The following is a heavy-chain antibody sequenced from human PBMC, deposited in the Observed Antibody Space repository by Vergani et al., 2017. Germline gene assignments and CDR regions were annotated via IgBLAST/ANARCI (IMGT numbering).Heavy chain of an antibody. D-gene: IGHD5-18*01. V-gene: IGHV1-18*04. CDR1: GYTFTSYG. J-gene: IGHJ4*02. Sequence: QVQLVQSGAEVKKPGASVKVSCKASGYTFTSYGISWVRQAPGKGLEWMGWISAYNGNTNYAQKLQGRVTMTTDTSTSTGYMELRSLGSDDTAVYYCAAVDTAMVTGFDYWGQGTLVTVSS. CDR3: AAVDTAMVTGFDY. CDR2: ISAYNGNT.